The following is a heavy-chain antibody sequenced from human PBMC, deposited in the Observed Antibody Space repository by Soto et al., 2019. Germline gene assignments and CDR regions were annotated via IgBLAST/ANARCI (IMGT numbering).Heavy chain of an antibody. D-gene: IGHD2-2*01. V-gene: IGHV1-8*01. J-gene: IGHJ6*03. CDR3: ARKGPANYYYYYMDV. CDR2: MNPNSGNT. CDR1: GYTFTSYD. Sequence: QVQLVQSGAEVKKPGASVKVSCKASGYTFTSYDINWVRQATGQGPEWMGWMNPNSGNTGYAQKFQGRTTMTRNTAIRTAYTELSSLSPEDSAVYYCARKGPANYYYYYMDVWGKGPTVTVSS.